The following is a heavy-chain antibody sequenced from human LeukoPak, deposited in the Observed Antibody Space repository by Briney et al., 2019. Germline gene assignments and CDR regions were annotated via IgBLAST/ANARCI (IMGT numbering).Heavy chain of an antibody. J-gene: IGHJ4*02. V-gene: IGHV4-31*03. Sequence: PSETLSLTCTVSGGSVSSGSYYWSWIRQPPGKGLEWIGYIYYSGSTYYNPSLKSRVTISVDTSKNQFSLKLSSVTAADTAVYYCARGSYYYDSSGYYGGYYFDYGGQGTLVTVSS. D-gene: IGHD3-22*01. CDR2: IYYSGST. CDR1: GGSVSSGSYY. CDR3: ARGSYYYDSSGYYGGYYFDY.